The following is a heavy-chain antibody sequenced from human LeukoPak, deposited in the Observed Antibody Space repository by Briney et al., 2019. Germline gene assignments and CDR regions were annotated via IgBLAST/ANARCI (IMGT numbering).Heavy chain of an antibody. V-gene: IGHV3-9*01. CDR3: AKHMGGGGPLDY. CDR1: GFTFDDYA. D-gene: IGHD3-16*01. CDR2: IGWNGNNI. J-gene: IGHJ4*02. Sequence: PGGSLRLSCAASGFTFDDYAMHWVRQAPGKGLEWVSGIGWNGNNIGYAESVKGRFTMSRDNAKNSLSLQMNSLRVEDTALYYCAKHMGGGGPLDYWGQGTLVTVSS.